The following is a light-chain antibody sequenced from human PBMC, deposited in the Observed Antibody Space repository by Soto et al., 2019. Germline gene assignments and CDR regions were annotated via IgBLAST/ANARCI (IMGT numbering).Light chain of an antibody. CDR3: QHSYSSPPWT. CDR2: RAS. Sequence: DIHMTQSPSSLSASVGDRVTISCRASQSISTYLNWYQQKPGTAPRLLIYRASTVKTGVPPRFSGSGSGRDFTLTISSLRPDDIATYFCQHSYSSPPWTFGPGTKVDIK. CDR1: QSISTY. V-gene: IGKV1-39*01. J-gene: IGKJ1*01.